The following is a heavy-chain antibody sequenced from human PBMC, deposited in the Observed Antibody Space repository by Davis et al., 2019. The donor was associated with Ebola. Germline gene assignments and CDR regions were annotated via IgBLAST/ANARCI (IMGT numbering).Heavy chain of an antibody. CDR2: VIGSGSDT. J-gene: IGHJ4*02. Sequence: GGSLRLTCAASGFTFNTNSMSWVRQAPGKGLEWVSGVIGSGSDTYYADSVKGRFTISRDNSKNTLYLQMNSLRVEDTATYYCVKRTSGSSGWDYWGQGTLVTVSS. V-gene: IGHV3-23*01. CDR3: VKRTSGSSGWDY. D-gene: IGHD6-6*01. CDR1: GFTFNTNS.